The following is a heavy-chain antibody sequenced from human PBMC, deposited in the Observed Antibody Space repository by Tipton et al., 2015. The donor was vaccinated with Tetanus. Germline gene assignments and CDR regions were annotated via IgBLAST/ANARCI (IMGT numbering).Heavy chain of an antibody. Sequence: LRLSCAVYGGSFSGYYWSWIRQPPGKGLEWIGEINHSGSTNYNPSLKSRVTISVDTSKNQFSLKLSSVTAADTAVYYCARGPQIDYGDHYSSVYYYYGMDVWGQGTTVTVSS. J-gene: IGHJ6*02. CDR2: INHSGST. V-gene: IGHV4-34*01. CDR1: GGSFSGYY. D-gene: IGHD4-17*01. CDR3: ARGPQIDYGDHYSSVYYYYGMDV.